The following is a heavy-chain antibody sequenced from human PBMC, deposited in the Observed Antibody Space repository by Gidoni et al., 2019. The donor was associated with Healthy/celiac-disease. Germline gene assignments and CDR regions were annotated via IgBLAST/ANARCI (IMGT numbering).Heavy chain of an antibody. V-gene: IGHV3-15*01. Sequence: EVQLVESGGGLVKPGGSLRLSCAASGFTFSNAWMIWVRQAPGQGLEWVGRIKSKTDGGTTDYAAPVKGRFTISRDDSKNTLYLQMNSLKTEDTAVYYCTTGPIVGATTLVDYWGQGTLVTVSS. CDR2: IKSKTDGGTT. J-gene: IGHJ4*02. CDR3: TTGPIVGATTLVDY. CDR1: GFTFSNAW. D-gene: IGHD1-26*01.